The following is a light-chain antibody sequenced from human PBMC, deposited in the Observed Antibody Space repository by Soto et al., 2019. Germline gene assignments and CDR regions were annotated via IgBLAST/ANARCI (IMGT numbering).Light chain of an antibody. Sequence: DIQMTQSPSSLSASVGDRVTITCRASQNIINYSNWYQQKPGKAPQLLIYVASRLESGVPSRFSGSGSGTDFTLTISSLQPEDFATYYCQQSYNAPITFGQGTRLDI. CDR3: QQSYNAPIT. V-gene: IGKV1-39*01. CDR2: VAS. CDR1: QNIINY. J-gene: IGKJ5*01.